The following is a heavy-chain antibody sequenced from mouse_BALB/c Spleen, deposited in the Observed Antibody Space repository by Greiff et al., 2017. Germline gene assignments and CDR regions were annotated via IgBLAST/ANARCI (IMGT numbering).Heavy chain of an antibody. CDR3: TRGLLSWFAY. CDR2: INPSNGGT. CDR1: GYTFTSYY. J-gene: IGHJ3*01. V-gene: IGHV1S81*02. Sequence: QVQLKESGAELVKPGASVKLSCKASGYTFTSYYMYWVKQRPGQGLEWIGEINPSNGGTNFNEKFKSKATLTVDKSSSTAYMQLSSLTSEDSAVYYCTRGLLSWFAYWGQGTLVTVSA. D-gene: IGHD2-3*01.